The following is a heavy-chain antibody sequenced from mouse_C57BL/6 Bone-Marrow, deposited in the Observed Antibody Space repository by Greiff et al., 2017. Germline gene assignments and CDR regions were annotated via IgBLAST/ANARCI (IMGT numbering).Heavy chain of an antibody. D-gene: IGHD3-2*02. CDR3: ARDRDSSGDY. J-gene: IGHJ2*01. Sequence: DVQLVESEGGLVQHGSSMKLSCTASGFTFSDYYMAWVRQVPEKGLEWVANINYDGSSTYYLDSLKSRFIISRDNAKNILYLQMSSLKSEDTATYYCARDRDSSGDYWGQGTTLTVSS. CDR2: INYDGSST. CDR1: GFTFSDYY. V-gene: IGHV5-16*01.